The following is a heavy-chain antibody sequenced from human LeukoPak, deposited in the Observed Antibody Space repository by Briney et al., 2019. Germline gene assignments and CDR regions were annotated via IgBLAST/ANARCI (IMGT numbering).Heavy chain of an antibody. CDR2: TYYRSRWFT. CDR1: GDSVSSNNAA. Sequence: SQTLSLTCAISGDSVSSNNAAWNWIRQSPSRGLEWLGRTYYRSRWFTDYALSVKSPITINPDTSRNQFSLQLNSVSPEDTAVYYCVRGSALDIWGQGTMVTVSS. V-gene: IGHV6-1*01. CDR3: VRGSALDI. J-gene: IGHJ3*02.